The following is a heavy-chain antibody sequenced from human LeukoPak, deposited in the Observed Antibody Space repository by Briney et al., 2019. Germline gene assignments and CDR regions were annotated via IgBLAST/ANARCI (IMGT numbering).Heavy chain of an antibody. D-gene: IGHD4-17*01. Sequence: GGSLRLSCAASGFTFSTYEMNWVRQAPGKGLEWVSYIGTSDTTTYYADSVKGRFTISRDNAKNSPYLEMNSLRAEDTAVYYCASHYGDYVWGHFWGQGTLVTVSS. CDR2: IGTSDTTT. CDR1: GFTFSTYE. CDR3: ASHYGDYVWGHF. J-gene: IGHJ4*02. V-gene: IGHV3-48*03.